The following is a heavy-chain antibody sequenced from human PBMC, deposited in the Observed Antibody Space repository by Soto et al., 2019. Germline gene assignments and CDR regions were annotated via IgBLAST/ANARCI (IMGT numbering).Heavy chain of an antibody. J-gene: IGHJ4*02. Sequence: GASVKVSCKASGYTFTSYAMHWVRQAPGQRLEWMGWINAGNGNTKYSQKFQGRVTITRDTSASTAYMELSSLRSEDTAVYYCARDFGYCTNGVCYAPILAYWGKGTLVTVSS. V-gene: IGHV1-3*01. CDR2: INAGNGNT. D-gene: IGHD2-8*01. CDR3: ARDFGYCTNGVCYAPILAY. CDR1: GYTFTSYA.